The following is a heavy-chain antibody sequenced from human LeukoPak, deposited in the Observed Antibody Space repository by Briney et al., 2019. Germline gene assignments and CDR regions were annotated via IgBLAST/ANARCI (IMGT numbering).Heavy chain of an antibody. CDR1: GGSISSGGDS. Sequence: SETLSLTCAVSGGSISSGGDSWSWIRQPPGKDLEWLGDIYHSGSTYYNPSLKSRVTISVDRSKNQFSLKLSSVTAADTAVYYCARDWDYYDSSGYYGGPWGQGTLVTVSS. D-gene: IGHD3-22*01. CDR2: IYHSGST. V-gene: IGHV4-30-2*01. J-gene: IGHJ5*02. CDR3: ARDWDYYDSSGYYGGP.